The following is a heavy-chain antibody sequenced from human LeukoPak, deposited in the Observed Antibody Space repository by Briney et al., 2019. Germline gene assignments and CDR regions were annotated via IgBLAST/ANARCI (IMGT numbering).Heavy chain of an antibody. CDR1: GFTFDDYY. V-gene: IGHV3-11*04. D-gene: IGHD3-10*01. CDR2: ISNSGTAT. J-gene: IGHJ3*02. Sequence: PGGSLRLSCTASGFTFDDYYITWIRQAPGKGLDWVAYISNSGTATYYADSVKGRFTISRDNAKNSLYLQMDSLKAEDTAMYYCARPARSGIYYPDAFENWGQGTMVTVSS. CDR3: ARPARSGIYYPDAFEN.